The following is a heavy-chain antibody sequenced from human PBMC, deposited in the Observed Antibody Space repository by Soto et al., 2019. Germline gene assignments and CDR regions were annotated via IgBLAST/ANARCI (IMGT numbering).Heavy chain of an antibody. V-gene: IGHV1-2*04. J-gene: IGHJ6*02. Sequence: ALVKVSCKASAYSFTDYHIHWVRQAPGQGLEWLGRINPKSGGTSTAQKFQGWVTMTTDTSISTASMELTRLTSDDTAIYYCARGDSTDCSNGVCSFFYNHDMDVWGQGTTVTVSS. D-gene: IGHD2-8*01. CDR3: ARGDSTDCSNGVCSFFYNHDMDV. CDR2: INPKSGGT. CDR1: AYSFTDYH.